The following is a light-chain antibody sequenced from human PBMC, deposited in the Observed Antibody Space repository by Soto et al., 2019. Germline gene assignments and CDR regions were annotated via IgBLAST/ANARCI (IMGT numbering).Light chain of an antibody. J-gene: IGKJ1*01. V-gene: IGKV3-20*01. CDR3: QQYGSSPPT. CDR1: QSVSSY. Sequence: EIVLTQSPATLSLSPGERATLSCRASQSVSSYLVWYQQKPGQAPRVLIYGASSRATGIPDRFSGSGSGTDFTLTISRLEPEDFAVYYCQQYGSSPPTFGQGTKVNIK. CDR2: GAS.